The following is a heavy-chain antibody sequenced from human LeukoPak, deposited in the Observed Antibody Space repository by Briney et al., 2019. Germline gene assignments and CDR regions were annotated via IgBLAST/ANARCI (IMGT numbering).Heavy chain of an antibody. CDR1: GFSLSTSGGG. V-gene: IGHV2-5*02. D-gene: IGHD1-7*01. Sequence: KESGPTLVKPTQTLTLTCTFSGFSLSTSGGGVGWIRQPPGKALEWLAPIYWEDDKRYSPSLESRLTITKDTSKNQVVLTMTNMDPVDTATYYCAHTHNWNYHKAFQHWGQGTLVTVSS. CDR3: AHTHNWNYHKAFQH. J-gene: IGHJ1*01. CDR2: IYWEDDK.